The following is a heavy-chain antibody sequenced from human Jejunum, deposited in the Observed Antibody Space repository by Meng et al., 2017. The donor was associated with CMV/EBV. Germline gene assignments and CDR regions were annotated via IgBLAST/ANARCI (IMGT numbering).Heavy chain of an antibody. J-gene: IGHJ2*01. V-gene: IGHV6-1*01. CDR2: TYYRSKWYN. Sequence: QLQQSGPVLVNPPQTPSLPCASSGDSVSSIGAIWNWIRQSPARSLEWLGKTYYRSKWYNDYAPSVKSRITVKPDTSKNQFSLQLNSVTPEDTAVYYCARENGYEWYFDFWGRGTLVTVSS. CDR1: GDSVSSIGAI. CDR3: ARENGYEWYFDF. D-gene: IGHD6-13*01.